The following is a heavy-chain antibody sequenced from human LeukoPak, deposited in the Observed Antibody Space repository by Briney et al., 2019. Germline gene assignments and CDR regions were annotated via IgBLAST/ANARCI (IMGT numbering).Heavy chain of an antibody. CDR1: GYTFTSYA. D-gene: IGHD5-18*01. Sequence: ASVKVSCKASGYTFTSYAMHWVRQAPGQRLEWMGWINAGNGNTKYSQKFQGGVTITRDTSASTAYMELSSLRSEDTAVYYCARDLWDIVVAGVDTAMGIFDYWGQGTLVTVSS. V-gene: IGHV1-3*01. CDR2: INAGNGNT. CDR3: ARDLWDIVVAGVDTAMGIFDY. J-gene: IGHJ4*02.